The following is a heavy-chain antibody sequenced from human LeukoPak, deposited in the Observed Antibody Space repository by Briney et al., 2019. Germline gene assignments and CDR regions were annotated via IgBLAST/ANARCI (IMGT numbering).Heavy chain of an antibody. CDR3: ARQQHRYYYYMDV. CDR2: MNPNSGNT. D-gene: IGHD6-13*01. Sequence: GASVKVSCKASGYTFTIYDINWVRQAPGQGLEWMGWMNPNSGNTGYAQKFQGRVTITRNTSISTAYMELSRLRSEDTAVYYCARQQHRYYYYMDVWGKGTTVTISS. J-gene: IGHJ6*03. CDR1: GYTFTIYD. V-gene: IGHV1-8*01.